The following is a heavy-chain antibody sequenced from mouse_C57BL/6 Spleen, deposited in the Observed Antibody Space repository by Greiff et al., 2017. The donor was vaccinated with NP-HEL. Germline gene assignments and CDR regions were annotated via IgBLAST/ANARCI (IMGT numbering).Heavy chain of an antibody. CDR1: GYTFTDYY. J-gene: IGHJ1*03. Sequence: EVQLQQSGPVLVKPGASVKMSCKASGYTFTDYYMNWVKQSHGKSLEWIGVINPYNGGTSYNQKFKGKATLTVDKSSSTAYMELNSLTSEDSAVYYCARRGVYYGYDGDWYFDVWGTGTTVTVSS. D-gene: IGHD2-2*01. CDR3: ARRGVYYGYDGDWYFDV. V-gene: IGHV1-19*01. CDR2: INPYNGGT.